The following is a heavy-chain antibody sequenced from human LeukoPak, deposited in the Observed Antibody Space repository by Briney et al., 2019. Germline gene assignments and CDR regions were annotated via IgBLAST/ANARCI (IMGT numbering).Heavy chain of an antibody. Sequence: PGGSLRLSCAASGFTFSSYATSWVRQAPGKGLEWVSAISGSGGSTYYADSVKGRFTISRDNSKNTLYLQMNSLRAEDTAVYYCARVRSSGWYVKGIFDYWGQGTLVTVSS. J-gene: IGHJ4*02. CDR3: ARVRSSGWYVKGIFDY. CDR2: ISGSGGST. CDR1: GFTFSSYA. V-gene: IGHV3-23*01. D-gene: IGHD6-19*01.